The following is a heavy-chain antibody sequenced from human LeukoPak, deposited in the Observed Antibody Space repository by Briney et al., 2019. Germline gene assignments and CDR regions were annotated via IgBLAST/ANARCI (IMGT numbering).Heavy chain of an antibody. D-gene: IGHD6-6*01. CDR1: GFTFSSFA. CDR2: ISGSAFNS. CDR3: ARLAARGYYFDY. J-gene: IGHJ4*02. Sequence: GGSLRLSCAASGFTFSSFAMGWVRQAPGKGLEWVSAISGSAFNSYYGDSVKGRFTISRDNSKNTLYLQMNSLRAEDTAVYYCARLAARGYYFDYWGQGTLVTVSS. V-gene: IGHV3-23*01.